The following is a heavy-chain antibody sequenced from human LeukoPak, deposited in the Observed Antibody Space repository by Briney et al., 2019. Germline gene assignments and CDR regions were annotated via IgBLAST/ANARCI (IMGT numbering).Heavy chain of an antibody. J-gene: IGHJ6*03. D-gene: IGHD3-10*01. Sequence: SETLSLTCTVSGGSISSYYWSWIRQPAGKGLEWVGRIYTSGSTNYNPSLKSRVTMSVDTSENQFSLKLSSVTAVDTAEYDGACAVGSGRFKTYYYYMDVWGKGTTVTVSS. CDR2: IYTSGST. V-gene: IGHV4-4*07. CDR1: GGSISSYY. CDR3: ACAVGSGRFKTYYYYMDV.